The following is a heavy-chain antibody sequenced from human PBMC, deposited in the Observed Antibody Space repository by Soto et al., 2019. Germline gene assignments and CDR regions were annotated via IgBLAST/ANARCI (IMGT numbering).Heavy chain of an antibody. CDR1: GYTFTSYD. V-gene: IGHV1-8*01. CDR2: MNPNSGNT. CDR3: SRVPVVIVATPYYYYYYYMGV. D-gene: IGHD5-12*01. Sequence: GASVKVSCKASGYTFTSYDINWVRQATGQGLEWMGWMNPNSGNTGYAQKFQGRVTMTRNTSISTAYMELSSLRSEDTAVYYCSRVPVVIVATPYYYYYYYMGVWGKGTTVTVSS. J-gene: IGHJ6*03.